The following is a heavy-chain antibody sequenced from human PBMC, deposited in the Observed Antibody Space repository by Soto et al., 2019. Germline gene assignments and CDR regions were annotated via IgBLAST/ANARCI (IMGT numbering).Heavy chain of an antibody. CDR3: ARDDYGDYVSSSI. CDR2: IYYSGST. D-gene: IGHD4-17*01. V-gene: IGHV4-61*01. CDR1: GVSVSSGSYY. J-gene: IGHJ4*02. Sequence: SETLSLTCTVSGVSVSSGSYYWSWIRQPPGKGLEWIGYIYYSGSTNYNPSLKSRVTISVDTSKNQFSLKLSSVTAADTAVYYCARDDYGDYVSSSIWGKGTLVTVSS.